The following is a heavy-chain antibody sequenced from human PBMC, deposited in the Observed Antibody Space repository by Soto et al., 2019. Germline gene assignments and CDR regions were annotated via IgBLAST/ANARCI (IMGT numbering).Heavy chain of an antibody. CDR1: GDTFSSYA. V-gene: IGHV1-69*13. CDR2: IIPIFGTA. D-gene: IGHD2-2*01. J-gene: IGHJ6*02. Sequence: SLKDSCKASGDTFSSYAISWVRQAPGKGLEWMGKIIPIFGTANYAQKFQGRVTITADESTSTAYMELSSLRSEDTAVYYCARYLGYCSSTSCSLAGPYYYGMDVWGQGTTVTVSS. CDR3: ARYLGYCSSTSCSLAGPYYYGMDV.